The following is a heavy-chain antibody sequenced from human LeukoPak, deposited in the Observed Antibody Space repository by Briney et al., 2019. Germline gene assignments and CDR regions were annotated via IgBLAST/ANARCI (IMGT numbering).Heavy chain of an antibody. D-gene: IGHD1-26*01. CDR3: ARSLELGATDPYYFDY. V-gene: IGHV4-39*01. J-gene: IGHJ4*02. CDR2: IYYSGST. Sequence: PSETLSLTCTVSGGSISSSSYYWGWIRQPPGKGLEWIGSIYYSGSTYYNPSLKSRVTISVDTSKNQFSLKLSSVTAADTAVYYCARSLELGATDPYYFDYWGQGTLVTVSS. CDR1: GGSISSSSYY.